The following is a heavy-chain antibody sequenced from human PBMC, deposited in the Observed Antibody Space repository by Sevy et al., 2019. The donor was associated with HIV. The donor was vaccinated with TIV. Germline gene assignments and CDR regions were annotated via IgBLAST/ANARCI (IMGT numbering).Heavy chain of an antibody. J-gene: IGHJ5*02. Sequence: SETLSLTCAVYGGSFSGYYWNWIRQPPGKGLEWIGEINLSGSTHYNPSLKSRITISVDTSKNQFSLRLNSVTAADTAVYYCARAPPVVVVPGAPSWFDPWGQGTLVTVSS. CDR2: INLSGST. CDR1: GGSFSGYY. D-gene: IGHD2-2*01. V-gene: IGHV4-34*01. CDR3: ARAPPVVVVPGAPSWFDP.